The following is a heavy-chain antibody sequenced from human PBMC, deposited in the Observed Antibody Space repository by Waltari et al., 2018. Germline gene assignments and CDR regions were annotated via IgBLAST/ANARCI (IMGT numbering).Heavy chain of an antibody. D-gene: IGHD1-26*01. CDR2: TSAYNGNT. V-gene: IGHV1-18*01. CDR3: AIGRVGATSYFDY. J-gene: IGHJ4*02. Sequence: APGQRLECMGLTSAYNGNTPKAQHLHARATMTTDPSTSPAYMELRSLRSDDTAVYYCAIGRVGATSYFDYWGQGTLVTVSS.